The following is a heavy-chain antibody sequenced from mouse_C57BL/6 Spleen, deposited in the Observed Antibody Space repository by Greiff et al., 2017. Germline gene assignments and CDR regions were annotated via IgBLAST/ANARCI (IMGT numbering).Heavy chain of an antibody. J-gene: IGHJ4*01. V-gene: IGHV14-3*01. CDR1: GFNIKNTY. CDR3: ARGITTVVATDYAMDY. Sequence: VQLQQSVAELVRPGASVKLSCTASGFNIKNTYMHWVKQRPDQGLEWIGRIDPANGNTKYAPKFQGKATITADTSSNTAYLQLSSLTSEDTALYYCARGITTVVATDYAMDYWGQGTSVTVSS. CDR2: IDPANGNT. D-gene: IGHD1-1*01.